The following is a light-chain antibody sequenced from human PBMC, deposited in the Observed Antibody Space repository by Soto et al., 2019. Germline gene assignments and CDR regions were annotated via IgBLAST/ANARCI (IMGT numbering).Light chain of an antibody. J-gene: IGKJ3*01. Sequence: EIVLTQSPGTLSLSRGERATLSCRASQSVSSSYVAWYQQKPGQAPRLLIYGASSRATGIPDRFSGSGSGTDFTLTISRLEPEDFAVYYCQHYGSSLLFTFGPGTKVDIK. CDR1: QSVSSSY. CDR2: GAS. V-gene: IGKV3-20*01. CDR3: QHYGSSLLFT.